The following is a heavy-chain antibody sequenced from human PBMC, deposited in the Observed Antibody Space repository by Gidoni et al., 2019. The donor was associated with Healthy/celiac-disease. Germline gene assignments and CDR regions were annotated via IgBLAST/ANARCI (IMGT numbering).Heavy chain of an antibody. V-gene: IGHV4-39*01. D-gene: IGHD1-26*01. CDR2: FYYSGST. CDR3: VRHMVGATPGYFDH. CDR1: GGSISRSNYN. Sequence: QVQLQESGPGLVKPSETLSLTCAVSGGSISRSNYNWGWIRQPPGKGLEWIGSFYYSGSTSFNPSLKRRVTISVETSKNQFSLKLTSMTAADRAVYYCVRHMVGATPGYFDHWGQGILVTVSS. J-gene: IGHJ4*02.